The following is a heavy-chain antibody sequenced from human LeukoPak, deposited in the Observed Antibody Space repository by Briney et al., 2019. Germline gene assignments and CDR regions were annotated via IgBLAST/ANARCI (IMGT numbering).Heavy chain of an antibody. D-gene: IGHD3-9*01. J-gene: IGHJ4*02. Sequence: PGRSLRLSCAASGFTFSSYAMHWVRQAPGKGLEWVADISYAGSNKYYADSVKGRLTISRDNSKSTLYLQMNSLRAEDTATYYCARSPYYDILAGFYYYFDYWGQGTLVTVSS. CDR3: ARSPYYDILAGFYYYFDY. CDR1: GFTFSSYA. CDR2: ISYAGSNK. V-gene: IGHV3-30-3*01.